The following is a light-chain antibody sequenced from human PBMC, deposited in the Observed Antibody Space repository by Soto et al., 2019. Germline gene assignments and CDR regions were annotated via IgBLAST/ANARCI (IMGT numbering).Light chain of an antibody. J-gene: IGKJ1*01. CDR1: RSISDW. V-gene: IGKV1-5*01. CDR2: DAS. CDR3: LQYSSQSWK. Sequence: DIQMTQFPSTLTPSVGDRVTITCRASRSISDWLAWYQQKPGKAPKLLIFDASSLKSGVSSRFSGSGSGTEFTLTITGLQPEYVATHYCLQYSSQSWKFGQGTK.